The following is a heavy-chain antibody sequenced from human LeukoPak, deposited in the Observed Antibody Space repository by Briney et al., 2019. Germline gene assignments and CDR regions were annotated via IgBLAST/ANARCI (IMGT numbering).Heavy chain of an antibody. CDR1: GGSISSGGYY. Sequence: PSETLSLTCTVSGGSISSGGYYWSWIRQHPGKGLEWIGYIYYSGSTYYNPSLKSRVTISVDTSKNQFSLKLSPVTAADTAVYYCARDLVVAAAGIWEGTFDYWGQGTLVTVSS. V-gene: IGHV4-31*03. J-gene: IGHJ4*02. D-gene: IGHD6-13*01. CDR2: IYYSGST. CDR3: ARDLVVAAAGIWEGTFDY.